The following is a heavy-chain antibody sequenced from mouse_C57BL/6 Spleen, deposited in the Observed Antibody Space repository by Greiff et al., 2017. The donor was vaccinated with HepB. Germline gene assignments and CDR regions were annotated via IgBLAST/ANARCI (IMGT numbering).Heavy chain of an antibody. CDR1: GYTFTDYY. CDR3: ARPPYGAYFDY. D-gene: IGHD1-1*02. CDR2: INPNNGGT. V-gene: IGHV1-26*01. Sequence: EVQLQQSGPELVKPGASVKISCKASGYTFTDYYMNWVKQSHGKSLEWIGDINPNNGGTSYNQKFKGKATLTVDKSSSTAYMELRSLTSDDSAVYYCARPPYGAYFDYWGQGTTLTVSS. J-gene: IGHJ2*01.